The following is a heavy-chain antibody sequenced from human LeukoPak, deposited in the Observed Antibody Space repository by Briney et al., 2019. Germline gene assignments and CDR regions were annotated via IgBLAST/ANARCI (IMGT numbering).Heavy chain of an antibody. Sequence: PSETLSLTCALYGGSFSGYYWSWIRQPPGKGLEWVSSISSSGSYIYYADSVKGRFTISRDNAKNSLYLQMNSLRAEDTAVYYCTRVVTVASSERRPGYYYMDVWGKGTTVTVSS. CDR2: ISSSGSYI. CDR3: TRVVTVASSERRPGYYYMDV. J-gene: IGHJ6*03. V-gene: IGHV3-21*01. CDR1: GGSFSGYY. D-gene: IGHD1-1*01.